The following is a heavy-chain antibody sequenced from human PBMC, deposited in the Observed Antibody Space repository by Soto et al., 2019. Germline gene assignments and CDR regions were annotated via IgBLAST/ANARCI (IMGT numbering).Heavy chain of an antibody. J-gene: IGHJ4*02. CDR3: ARTSPYYYDSSGHFR. V-gene: IGHV1-69*13. CDR1: GGTFSSYA. Sequence: SVKVSCKASGGTFSSYAINWVRQAPGQGLEWMGGIIPIFGTANYAQKFQGRVTITADESTSTAYMELSSLRSEDTAVYYCARTSPYYYDSSGHFRWGQGTLVTVSS. CDR2: IIPIFGTA. D-gene: IGHD3-22*01.